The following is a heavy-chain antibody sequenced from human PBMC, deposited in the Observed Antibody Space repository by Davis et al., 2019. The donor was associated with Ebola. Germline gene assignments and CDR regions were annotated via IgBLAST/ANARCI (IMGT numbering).Heavy chain of an antibody. D-gene: IGHD6-6*01. CDR3: ARDLGIAARPDEDY. CDR2: ISAYNGNT. V-gene: IGHV1-18*01. Sequence: AASVKVSCKASGYTFTSYGISWVRQAPGQGLEWMGWISAYNGNTNYAQKLQGRVTMTTDTSTSTAYMELRSLRSDDTAVYYCARDLGIAARPDEDYWGQGTLVTVSS. CDR1: GYTFTSYG. J-gene: IGHJ4*02.